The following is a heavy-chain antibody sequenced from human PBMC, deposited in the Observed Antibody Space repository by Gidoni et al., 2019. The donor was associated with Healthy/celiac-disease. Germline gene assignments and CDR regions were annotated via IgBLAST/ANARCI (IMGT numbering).Heavy chain of an antibody. D-gene: IGHD6-13*01. CDR1: GGSISSGGYY. CDR3: ARDKSEYSSSQEDPYNWFDP. V-gene: IGHV4-31*03. Sequence: QVQLQESGPGLVKPSQTLSLTCTVSGGSISSGGYYWRWIRQHPGKGLEWIGYIYYSGSTYYNPYLKSRVTISVDTSKNQFSLKLSSVTAADTAVYYCARDKSEYSSSQEDPYNWFDPWGQGTLVTVSS. CDR2: IYYSGST. J-gene: IGHJ5*02.